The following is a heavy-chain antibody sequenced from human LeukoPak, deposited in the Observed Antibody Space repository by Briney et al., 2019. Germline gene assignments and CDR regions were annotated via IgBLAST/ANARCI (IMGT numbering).Heavy chain of an antibody. Sequence: GGSLRLSCAASGFTFSSYSMNWVRQAPGKGLEWVSTVGGGGHDTYYADSVKGRFTISRDNSKNTLYLQMNSLGAEDTAIYYCAKDARGYNRPIDFWGQGTLVTVSS. J-gene: IGHJ4*02. D-gene: IGHD1-1*01. CDR3: AKDARGYNRPIDF. CDR2: VGGGGHDT. V-gene: IGHV3-23*01. CDR1: GFTFSSYS.